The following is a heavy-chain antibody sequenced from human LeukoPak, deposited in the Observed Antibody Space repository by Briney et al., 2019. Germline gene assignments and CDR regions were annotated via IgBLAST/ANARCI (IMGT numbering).Heavy chain of an antibody. CDR2: ISYDGSNK. CDR1: GFTFSSYA. J-gene: IGHJ4*02. V-gene: IGHV3-30-3*01. CDR3: AREWFGELLLGY. Sequence: QPGRSLRLSCAASGFTFSSYAMHWVRQAPGKGLEWVAVISYDGSNKYYADSAKGRFTISRDNSKNTLYLQMNSLRAEDTAVYYCAREWFGELLLGYWGQGTLVTVSS. D-gene: IGHD3-10*01.